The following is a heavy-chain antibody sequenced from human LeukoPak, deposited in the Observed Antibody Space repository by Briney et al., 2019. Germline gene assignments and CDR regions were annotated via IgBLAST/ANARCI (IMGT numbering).Heavy chain of an antibody. Sequence: GGSLRLSCAASGFTFSSFAMNWVRQAPGKGLEWVANIKQDGSKKNYVDSVKGRFTISRDNAKNSLYLQMNSLRAEDTAVYYCATPLDYYDSSGYHQGGDWGQGTLVTVSS. CDR3: ATPLDYYDSSGYHQGGD. V-gene: IGHV3-7*03. J-gene: IGHJ4*02. D-gene: IGHD3-22*01. CDR1: GFTFSSFA. CDR2: IKQDGSKK.